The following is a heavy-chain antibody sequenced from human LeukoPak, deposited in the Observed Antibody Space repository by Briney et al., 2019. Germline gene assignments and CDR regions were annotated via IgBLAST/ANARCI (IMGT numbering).Heavy chain of an antibody. J-gene: IGHJ3*02. CDR2: ISGSGGST. V-gene: IGHV3-23*01. CDR3: AKGVLGYCSGGSCYFDDAFDI. Sequence: GGSLRLSCAASGFTFSSYAMSWVRQAPGKGLEWVSAISGSGGSTYYADSAKGRFTISRDNSKNTLYLQMNSLRAEDTAVYYCAKGVLGYCSGGSCYFDDAFDIWGQGTMVTVSS. CDR1: GFTFSSYA. D-gene: IGHD2-15*01.